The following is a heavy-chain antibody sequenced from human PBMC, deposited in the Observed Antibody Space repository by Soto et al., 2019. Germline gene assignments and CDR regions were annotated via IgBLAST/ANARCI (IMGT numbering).Heavy chain of an antibody. D-gene: IGHD3-10*01. Sequence: PEGSLRLSCAASGFTFSSYAMSWVCQAPGKGLEWVSAISGSGGSTYYADSVKGRFTISRDNSKNTLYLQMNSLRAEDTAVYYCAKGGYYGSGSYLGDVWGQGTTVTVSS. CDR1: GFTFSSYA. V-gene: IGHV3-23*01. CDR2: ISGSGGST. J-gene: IGHJ6*02. CDR3: AKGGYYGSGSYLGDV.